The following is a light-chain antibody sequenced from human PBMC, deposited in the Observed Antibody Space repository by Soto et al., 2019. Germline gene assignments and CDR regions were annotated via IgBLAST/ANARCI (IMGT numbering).Light chain of an antibody. CDR2: DVS. CDR3: PSYTSSNPLYV. Sequence: QSALTQPASVSGSPGQSITISCTGTSSDVGGYNFVSWYQQHPGKAPKLMIYDVSNRPSGVSNRFSGSKSANTASLTISGLQADDEADYYCPSYTSSNPLYVFGTGTKVTVL. J-gene: IGLJ1*01. CDR1: SSDVGGYNF. V-gene: IGLV2-14*01.